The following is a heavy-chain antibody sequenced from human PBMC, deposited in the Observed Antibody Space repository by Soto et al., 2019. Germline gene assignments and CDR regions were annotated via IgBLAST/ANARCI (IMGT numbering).Heavy chain of an antibody. CDR2: TYYTGST. CDR3: ATDSAGRGPFDP. J-gene: IGHJ5*02. Sequence: SETLSLTCTISGASFGTNYWSWIRQAPGKGLEWIGYTYYTGSTKYNPSFKSRATISVDTSKNQFSLTLNPAAAADTAVYYCATDSAGRGPFDPWGQGILVTVYS. CDR1: GASFGTNY. D-gene: IGHD3-10*01. V-gene: IGHV4-59*13.